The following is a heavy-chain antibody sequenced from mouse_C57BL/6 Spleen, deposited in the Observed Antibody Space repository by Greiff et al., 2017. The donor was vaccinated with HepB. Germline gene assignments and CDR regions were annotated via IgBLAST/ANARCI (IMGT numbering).Heavy chain of an antibody. CDR2: IDPSDSYT. CDR1: GYTFTSYW. CDR3: ARRGNQGFAY. D-gene: IGHD2-1*01. J-gene: IGHJ3*01. Sequence: QVQLQQPGAELVKPGASVKLSCKATGYTFTSYWMQWVKQRPGQGLEWIGEIDPSDSYTNYNQKFKGKATLTVDTSSSTAYMQLSSLTSEDSAVYYCARRGNQGFAYWGQGTLVTVSA. V-gene: IGHV1-50*01.